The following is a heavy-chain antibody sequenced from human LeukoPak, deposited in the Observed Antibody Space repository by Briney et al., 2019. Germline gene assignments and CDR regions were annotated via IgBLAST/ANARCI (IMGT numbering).Heavy chain of an antibody. J-gene: IGHJ4*02. V-gene: IGHV5-51*01. CDR3: ARRGNSNWYFDY. D-gene: IGHD6-13*01. Sequence: ESLKISCKSSGYRFTNYWIGWVRQMPGKGLEWMGFIYPDDSDTIYSPSFQGQVTISADKSINTAYLQWSSLKASDTAMYYCARRGNSNWYFDYWGQGTLVTVSS. CDR1: GYRFTNYW. CDR2: IYPDDSDT.